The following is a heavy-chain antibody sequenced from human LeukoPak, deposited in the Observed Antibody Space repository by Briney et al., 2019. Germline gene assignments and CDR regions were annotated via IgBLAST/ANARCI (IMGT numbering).Heavy chain of an antibody. CDR1: NYSISSGYY. CDR3: ARAHVRRMGIAARNAFDI. D-gene: IGHD6-6*01. CDR2: IYHSGST. J-gene: IGHJ3*02. V-gene: IGHV4-38-2*02. Sequence: SETLSLTCTVSNYSISSGYYWGWIRQPPGKGLEWIGTIYHSGSTYYNPSLKSRVTISVDTSKNQFSLKLSSVTAADTAVYYCARAHVRRMGIAARNAFDIWGQGTMVTVSS.